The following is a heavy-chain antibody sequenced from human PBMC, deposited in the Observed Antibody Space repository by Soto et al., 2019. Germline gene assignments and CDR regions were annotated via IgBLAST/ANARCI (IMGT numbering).Heavy chain of an antibody. D-gene: IGHD1-26*01. CDR3: AKDYRGPSISPGDDGYFDY. Sequence: GASVKVSCKASGHTFNTYGISWVRQAPGQGLEWMGRISAYTGNTNYAQKLQGRVTMTTDTSTRTAYMELRSLRSDDSAVYYCAKDYRGPSISPGDDGYFDYWGQGTLVTVSS. J-gene: IGHJ4*02. CDR1: GHTFNTYG. V-gene: IGHV1-18*04. CDR2: ISAYTGNT.